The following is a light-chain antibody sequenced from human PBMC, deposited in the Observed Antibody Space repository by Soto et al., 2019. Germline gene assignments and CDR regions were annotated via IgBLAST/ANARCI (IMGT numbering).Light chain of an antibody. CDR2: DVS. V-gene: IGLV2-14*03. Sequence: QSVLTQPASVSGSPGESITIFCTGTSSEVGGYNYVSWYQQHPGSAPKLMIYDVSSRPSGVSNRFSGSKSGNTASLTISGLQAEDEADYYCSSYTSSFKLTVFGSGTKVTVL. CDR1: SSEVGGYNY. J-gene: IGLJ1*01. CDR3: SSYTSSFKLTV.